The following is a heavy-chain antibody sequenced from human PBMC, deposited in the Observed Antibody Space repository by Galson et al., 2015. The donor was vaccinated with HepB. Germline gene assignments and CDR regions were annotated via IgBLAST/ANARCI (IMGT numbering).Heavy chain of an antibody. CDR1: GFTFSSYG. Sequence: SLRLSCAASGFTFSSYGMHWVRQAPGKGLEWVAVIWYDGSNKYYADSVKGRFTISRDNFKKMVYLQMNSLRAEDTAVYYCARDRVLRSLGYWYFDLWGRGTLVTVFS. CDR2: IWYDGSNK. J-gene: IGHJ2*01. D-gene: IGHD4-17*01. CDR3: ARDRVLRSLGYWYFDL. V-gene: IGHV3-33*08.